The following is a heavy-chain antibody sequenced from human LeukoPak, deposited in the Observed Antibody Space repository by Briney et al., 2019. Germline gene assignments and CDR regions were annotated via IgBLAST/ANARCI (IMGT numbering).Heavy chain of an antibody. CDR2: IYYSGST. Sequence: SETLSLTCTVSGDSINSGGYYWSWIRQHPGKGLEWIGHIYYSGSTYYNPSLKSRITMSVDTSKSHFSLKLSSVTAADTAVYYCARVKTAPKYYFDYWGQGTLVTVSS. CDR3: ARVKTAPKYYFDY. CDR1: GDSINSGGYY. D-gene: IGHD5-18*01. V-gene: IGHV4-31*03. J-gene: IGHJ4*02.